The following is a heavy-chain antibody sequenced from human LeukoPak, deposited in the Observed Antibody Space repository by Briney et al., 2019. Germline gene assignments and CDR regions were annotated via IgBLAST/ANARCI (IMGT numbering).Heavy chain of an antibody. J-gene: IGHJ5*01. CDR1: GGSIIDYY. D-gene: IGHD3-10*01. Sequence: SVTLSLTCTVSGGSIIDYYWNWIRQSAGKGLEYIGRISGGGATSYNPSLQSRITMSVDTSKNQFSLHLTSVTAADTAIYYCAREILVPGVNLVNWFDSWGQGFLVTVSS. V-gene: IGHV4-4*07. CDR3: AREILVPGVNLVNWFDS. CDR2: ISGGGAT.